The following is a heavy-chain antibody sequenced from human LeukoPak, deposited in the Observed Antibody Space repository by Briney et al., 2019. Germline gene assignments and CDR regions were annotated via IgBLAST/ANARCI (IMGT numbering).Heavy chain of an antibody. D-gene: IGHD5-18*01. CDR2: IKGDGSYT. CDR1: GFTFSGYW. CDR3: ARDVRGGYHDY. J-gene: IGHJ4*02. Sequence: GGSLRLSCAASGFTFSGYWMHWVRQAQGKGLVWVSRIKGDGSYTAYADSVKGRFTISRDNAKNTLYLQMNSLRAEDTAVYYCARDVRGGYHDYWGQGTLVTVSS. V-gene: IGHV3-74*01.